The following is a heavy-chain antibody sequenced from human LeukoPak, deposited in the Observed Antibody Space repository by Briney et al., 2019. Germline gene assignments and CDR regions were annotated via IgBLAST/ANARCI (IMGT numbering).Heavy chain of an antibody. D-gene: IGHD2-15*01. CDR3: AREGYSFRGYYYYGMDV. V-gene: IGHV1-46*01. Sequence: ASVKVSCKASGYTFTSYYMHWVRQAPAQGLEWMGIINPSGGSTSYAQKFQGRVTMTRDTSTSTVYMELSSLRSEDTAVYYCAREGYSFRGYYYYGMDVWGQGTTVTVSS. J-gene: IGHJ6*02. CDR1: GYTFTSYY. CDR2: INPSGGST.